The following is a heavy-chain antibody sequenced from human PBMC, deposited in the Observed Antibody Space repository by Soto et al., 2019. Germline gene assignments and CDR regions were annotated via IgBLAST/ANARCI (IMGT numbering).Heavy chain of an antibody. CDR3: ARERAGPRGSSSWPDDAFDI. CDR2: ISYSGST. J-gene: IGHJ3*02. V-gene: IGHV4-31*03. Sequence: QVQLQESGPGLVKPSQTLSLTCTVSGGSISSGGYYWSWIRQHPGRGLEWIGYISYSGSTYYNSSVNSRVTISVDTSNNQFSLKLTSVTAADTAVDYCARERAGPRGSSSWPDDAFDIWGQGTMVTVSS. CDR1: GGSISSGGYY. D-gene: IGHD6-13*01.